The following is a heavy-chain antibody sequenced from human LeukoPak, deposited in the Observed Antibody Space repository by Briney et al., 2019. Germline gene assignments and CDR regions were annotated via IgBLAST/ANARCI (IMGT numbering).Heavy chain of an antibody. V-gene: IGHV3-33*06. CDR1: GFTFSSYG. Sequence: GGSLRLSCAASGFTFSSYGMHWVRQAPGKGLEWVAVIWYDGSNKYCADSVKGRFTISRDNSKNTLYLQMNSLRAEDTAVYYCAKGYRGYKLDYWGQGTLVTVSS. D-gene: IGHD5-18*01. CDR3: AKGYRGYKLDY. CDR2: IWYDGSNK. J-gene: IGHJ4*02.